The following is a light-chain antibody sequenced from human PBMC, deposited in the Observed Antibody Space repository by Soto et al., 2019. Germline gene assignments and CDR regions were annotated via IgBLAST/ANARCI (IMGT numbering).Light chain of an antibody. CDR1: QSVRRN. Sequence: EIVMTRSPDTVYVSPGERATLACRASQSVRRNLAWYKHNPGQAPRVVIYDGSTRALGIPARFSGSESGTEFTLTISSLQSEDFAVYFCQQYDDWPITFGQGTRLEIK. V-gene: IGKV3-15*01. J-gene: IGKJ5*01. CDR3: QQYDDWPIT. CDR2: DGS.